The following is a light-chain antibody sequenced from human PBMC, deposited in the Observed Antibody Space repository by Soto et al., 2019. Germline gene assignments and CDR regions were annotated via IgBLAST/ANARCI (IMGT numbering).Light chain of an antibody. CDR3: PQYHSAPST. CDR1: QGISNY. CDR2: AAS. J-gene: IGKJ1*01. Sequence: DIQMTQSPSSLSASVGDRVTITCRASQGISNYLAWYQQKPGKVPKLLIYAASTLQSGFPSRFSGSGSGPDFTLTISSLQHEDVATYYCPQYHSAPSTFGKGTKEQIK. V-gene: IGKV1-27*01.